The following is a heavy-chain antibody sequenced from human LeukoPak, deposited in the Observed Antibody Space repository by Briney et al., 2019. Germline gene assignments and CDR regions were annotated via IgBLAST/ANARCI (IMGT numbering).Heavy chain of an antibody. J-gene: IGHJ4*02. V-gene: IGHV3-7*01. CDR3: TTEGGSGF. D-gene: IGHD3-16*01. Sequence: GGSLTLSCAVSGLSFSGYWMTWVRQAAGKGLEWVASINPAGNEKYYVDSVEGRFTISRDNAKNSLYLKMNSLRAEDTALYYCTTEGGSGFWGQGTLVTVSS. CDR2: INPAGNEK. CDR1: GLSFSGYW.